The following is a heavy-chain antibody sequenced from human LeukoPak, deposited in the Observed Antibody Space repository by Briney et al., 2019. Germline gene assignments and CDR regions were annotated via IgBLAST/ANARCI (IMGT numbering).Heavy chain of an antibody. CDR3: ARDRVGTTAGRYYYGMDV. J-gene: IGHJ6*02. D-gene: IGHD1-26*01. CDR1: GFTFSSYS. Sequence: GGSLRLSCAASGFTFSSYSMNWVRQAPGKGLEWVSYISSSSSSKYYADSVKGRFTISRDNAENSLYLQMNSLRDEDTAVYYCARDRVGTTAGRYYYGMDVWGQGPRSPSP. V-gene: IGHV3-48*02. CDR2: ISSSSSSK.